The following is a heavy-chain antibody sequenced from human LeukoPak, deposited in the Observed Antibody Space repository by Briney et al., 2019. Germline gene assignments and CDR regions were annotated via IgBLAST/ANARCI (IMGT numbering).Heavy chain of an antibody. Sequence: GGSLRLSCAASGFTFSSYGMSWVRQAPGKGLEWVSAIRGSGGSTYYADSVKGRFTISRDNSKNTLYLQMNSLRAEDTAVYYCAAELYSGTYGRCCSFAFWGQGTQVTVSS. V-gene: IGHV3-23*01. CDR1: GFTFSSYG. D-gene: IGHD1-26*01. CDR2: IRGSGGST. CDR3: AAELYSGTYGRCCSFAF. J-gene: IGHJ4*02.